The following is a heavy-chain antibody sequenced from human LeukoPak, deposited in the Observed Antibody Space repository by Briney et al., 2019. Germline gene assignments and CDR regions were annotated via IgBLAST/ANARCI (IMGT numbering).Heavy chain of an antibody. V-gene: IGHV4-59*01. CDR3: AGGMSWTNFDY. CDR2: IYYSGST. CDR1: GGSISSYY. Sequence: SETLSLTCTVSGGSISSYYWSWIRQPAGKGLEWIGYIYYSGSTNYNPSLKSRATISVDTSKNQFSLKLSSVTAADTAVYYCAGGMSWTNFDYWGQGTLVTVSS. J-gene: IGHJ4*02. D-gene: IGHD6-13*01.